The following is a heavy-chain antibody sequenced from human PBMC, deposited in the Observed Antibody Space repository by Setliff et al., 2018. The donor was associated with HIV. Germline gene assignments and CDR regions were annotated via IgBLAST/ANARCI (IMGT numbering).Heavy chain of an antibody. Sequence: GASVKVSCKASGGTFRGFGISWVVQAPGQGLEWMGQIIPIFGTPRYAQKLQGRVTITADESTSTVYMELSSLRSEDTAVYYCAANPEMATINYYYYYMDVWGKGTTVTVSS. V-gene: IGHV1-69*13. D-gene: IGHD5-12*01. CDR1: GGTFRGFG. CDR2: IIPIFGTP. CDR3: AANPEMATINYYYYYMDV. J-gene: IGHJ6*03.